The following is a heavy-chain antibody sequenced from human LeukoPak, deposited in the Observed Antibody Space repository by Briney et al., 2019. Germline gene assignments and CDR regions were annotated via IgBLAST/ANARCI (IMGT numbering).Heavy chain of an antibody. J-gene: IGHJ4*02. CDR1: GFTVSSNY. CDR3: ARDNSEVLDSFSDS. CDR2: IYSGGST. D-gene: IGHD2/OR15-2a*01. Sequence: AGGSLRLSCAASGFTVSSNYMSWVRQAPGKGLEWVSVIYSGGSTYYADSVKGRFTISRDNSKNTLYLQMNSLRAEDTAVYYCARDNSEVLDSFSDSWGQGTLVTVSS. V-gene: IGHV3-66*01.